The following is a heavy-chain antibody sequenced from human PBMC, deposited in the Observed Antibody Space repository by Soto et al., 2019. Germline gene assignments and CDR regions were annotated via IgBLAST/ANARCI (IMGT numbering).Heavy chain of an antibody. D-gene: IGHD2-21*01. V-gene: IGHV1-46*01. CDR2: INPNGGST. J-gene: IGHJ4*02. CDR1: GYSFTSFY. Sequence: QVQLMQSGAEVKEPGASVKISCKPSGYSFTSFYMHWVRQAPGQGLEWMGTINPNGGSTTYAQKFQGRVTMTRDTSTSTLYMDLSGLRSEDTAVYYCARAIPHFDYWGQGTLVTVSS. CDR3: ARAIPHFDY.